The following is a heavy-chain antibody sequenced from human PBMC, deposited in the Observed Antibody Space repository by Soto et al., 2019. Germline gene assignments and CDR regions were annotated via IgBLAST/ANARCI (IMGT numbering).Heavy chain of an antibody. D-gene: IGHD5-18*01. CDR1: GGSISSYY. CDR2: IYYSGST. CDR3: ARLGYSYGLYYFDY. Sequence: LSLTCTVSGGSISSYYWSWIRQPPGKGLEWIGYIYYSGSTYYNPSLKSRVTISVDTSKNQFSLKLSSVTAADTAVYYCARLGYSYGLYYFDYWGQGTLVTVSS. V-gene: IGHV4-59*08. J-gene: IGHJ4*02.